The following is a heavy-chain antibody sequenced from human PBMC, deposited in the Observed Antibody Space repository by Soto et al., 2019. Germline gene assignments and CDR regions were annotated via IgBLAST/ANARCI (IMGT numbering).Heavy chain of an antibody. CDR3: TSSYGSGSRREDY. V-gene: IGHV3-49*03. D-gene: IGHD3-10*01. CDR2: IRSKAYGGTT. Sequence: GGSLRLSCTASGFTFGDYAMSWFRQAPGKGLEWVGFIRSKAYGGTTEYAASVKGRFTISRDDSKSIAYLQMNSLKTEDTAVYYCTSSYGSGSRREDYWGQGTLVTVSS. J-gene: IGHJ4*02. CDR1: GFTFGDYA.